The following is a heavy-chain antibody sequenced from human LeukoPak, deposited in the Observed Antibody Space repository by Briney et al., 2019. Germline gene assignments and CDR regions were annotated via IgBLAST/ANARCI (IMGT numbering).Heavy chain of an antibody. CDR3: ASYGDYLRN. CDR2: INHSGST. Sequence: SETLSLTCTVSGGSISSYYWSWIRQPPGKGLEWIGEINHSGSTNYNPSLKSRVTISVDTSKNQLSLKLSSVTAADTAVYYCASYGDYLRNWGQGTLVTVSS. D-gene: IGHD4-17*01. CDR1: GGSISSYY. J-gene: IGHJ4*02. V-gene: IGHV4-34*01.